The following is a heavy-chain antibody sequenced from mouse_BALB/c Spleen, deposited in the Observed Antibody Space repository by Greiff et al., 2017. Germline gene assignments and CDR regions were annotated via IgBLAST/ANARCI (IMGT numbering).Heavy chain of an antibody. CDR3: ARGGSGACYFDD. D-gene: IGHD1-3*01. V-gene: IGHV1S56*01. Sequence: QVQLQQSGPELVKPGALVKISCKASGYTFTSYDINWVKQRPGQGLEWIGWIYPGDGSTKYNEKFKGKATLTSDKSSSAAYMELSSLTSEDSAVYFCARGGSGACYFDDRGEDATLTVSS. J-gene: IGHJ2*01. CDR2: IYPGDGST. CDR1: GYTFTSYD.